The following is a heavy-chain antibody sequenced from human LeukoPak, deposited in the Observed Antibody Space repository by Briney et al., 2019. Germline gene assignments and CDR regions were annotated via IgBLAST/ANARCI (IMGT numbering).Heavy chain of an antibody. Sequence: SVKVSCKSSGGTFSSYAISWVRQAPGQGLEWMGRIIPIFGIANYAQKFQGRVTITADKSTSTAYMELSSLRSEDTAVYYCARDSDTVTREYYFDYWGQGTLVTVSS. CDR2: IIPIFGIA. V-gene: IGHV1-69*04. CDR3: ARDSDTVTREYYFDY. D-gene: IGHD4-11*01. CDR1: GGTFSSYA. J-gene: IGHJ4*02.